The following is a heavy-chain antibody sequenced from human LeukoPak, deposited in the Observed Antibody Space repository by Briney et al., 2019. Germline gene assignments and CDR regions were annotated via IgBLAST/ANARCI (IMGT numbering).Heavy chain of an antibody. CDR3: AKDASGYSSSWYYMDY. CDR1: GFTFSSYS. CDR2: ISSSSSYI. J-gene: IGHJ4*02. Sequence: GGSLRLSCAASGFTFSSYSMNWVRQAPGKGLEWVSSISSSSSYIYYADSVKGRFTISRDNAKNSLYLQMNSLRTEDTALYYCAKDASGYSSSWYYMDYWGQGTLVTVSS. V-gene: IGHV3-21*04. D-gene: IGHD6-13*01.